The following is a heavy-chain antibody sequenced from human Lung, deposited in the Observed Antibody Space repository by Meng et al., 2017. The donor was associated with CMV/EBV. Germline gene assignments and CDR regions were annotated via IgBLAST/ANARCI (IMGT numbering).Heavy chain of an antibody. CDR2: ISAYNGNT. CDR3: ARDRTPDIVVPHYYYYGMDV. D-gene: IGHD2-2*01. Sequence: SVKVSCXASGYTFTSYGISWVRQAPGQGLEWMGWISAYNGNTNYAQKLQGRVTMTTDTSTSTAYMELRSLRSDDTAVYYCARDRTPDIVVPHYYYYGMDVWGPWNTV. V-gene: IGHV1-18*01. J-gene: IGHJ6*02. CDR1: GYTFTSYG.